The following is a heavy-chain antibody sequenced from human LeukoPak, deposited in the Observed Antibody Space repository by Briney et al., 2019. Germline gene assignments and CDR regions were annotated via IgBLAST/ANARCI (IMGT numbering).Heavy chain of an antibody. CDR1: GFTFSHAW. V-gene: IGHV3-74*01. CDR3: ARGGDDYYI. D-gene: IGHD5-24*01. Sequence: GGSLRLSCAVSGFTFSHAWMSWVRQTPGKGLVWVSRINPDGSSTSYADSVKGRFTISRDNAKNTLYLQMNSLRAEDTAVYYCARGGDDYYIWGQGTMVTVSS. J-gene: IGHJ3*02. CDR2: INPDGSST.